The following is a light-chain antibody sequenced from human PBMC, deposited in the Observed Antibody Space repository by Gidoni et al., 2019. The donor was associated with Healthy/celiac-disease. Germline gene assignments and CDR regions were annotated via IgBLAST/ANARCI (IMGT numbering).Light chain of an antibody. V-gene: IGKV1-39*01. CDR1: QSICSY. J-gene: IGKJ1*01. CDR2: ATS. CDR3: QQSYSTPPWT. Sequence: DIQMTQSPFSLSASVGDRVTITCRASQSICSYLNWYQQKPGKAPKLLIYATSSLQSGVPSRFSSSGSGTDFTLTIISLQPEDFATYYCQQSYSTPPWTFGQGTKVEIK.